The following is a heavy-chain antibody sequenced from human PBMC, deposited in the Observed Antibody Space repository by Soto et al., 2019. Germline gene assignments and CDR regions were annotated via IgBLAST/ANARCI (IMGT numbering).Heavy chain of an antibody. V-gene: IGHV4-4*02. CDR3: ARLAPDSSGWYGLDT. CDR2: VYHGGRT. CDR1: GDSISSRNW. J-gene: IGHJ5*02. Sequence: QVQLQESGPGLVQTSGTLSLTCNVSGDSISSRNWWHWVRQPPGKGLEWIGEVYHGGRTKYNPSLESRVTILVDVSKNQFSLNLFSVTAADTAVYFCARLAPDSSGWYGLDTWGQGSPVTVSS. D-gene: IGHD3-22*01.